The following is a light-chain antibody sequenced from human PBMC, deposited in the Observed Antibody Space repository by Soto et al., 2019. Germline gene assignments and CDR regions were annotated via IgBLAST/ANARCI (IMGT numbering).Light chain of an antibody. CDR1: QTISGT. Sequence: EIVMTQSPATLSVSPGGRDTLSCRASQTISGTLAWYQQKPGQAPRLLIHGASTRAPGFPARFSGSGSGTDFTLTISSLQSEDFAVYYCQQYDNWPWTFGQGTKVEIK. CDR3: QQYDNWPWT. V-gene: IGKV3-15*01. CDR2: GAS. J-gene: IGKJ1*01.